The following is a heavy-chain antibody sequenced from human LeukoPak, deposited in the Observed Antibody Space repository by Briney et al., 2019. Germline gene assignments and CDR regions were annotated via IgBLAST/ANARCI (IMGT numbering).Heavy chain of an antibody. CDR1: GGTFSSYA. Sequence: ASVKVSCKASGGTFSSYAISWVRQAPGQGLEWMGGIIPIFGTANYAQKFQGRVTITTDESTSTAYMELSSLRSEDTAVYYCARVPSLRLGELSSYYYYYMDVWGKGTTVTVSS. D-gene: IGHD3-16*02. CDR3: ARVPSLRLGELSSYYYYYMDV. V-gene: IGHV1-69*05. CDR2: IIPIFGTA. J-gene: IGHJ6*03.